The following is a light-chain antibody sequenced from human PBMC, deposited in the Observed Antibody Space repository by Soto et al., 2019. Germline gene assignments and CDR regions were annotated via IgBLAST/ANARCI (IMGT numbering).Light chain of an antibody. V-gene: IGKV3-20*01. CDR3: QQYVSSSFT. CDR2: GSA. CDR1: QSLSNSY. Sequence: EIVLTQSPGTLSLSPGERASLSCRAIQSLSNSYLAWYQQKPGQAPRLLIYGSAYRATGIPDRFSGSGSGTDFTLTISRLEPEDFAVYYCQQYVSSSFTFGPGTKVN. J-gene: IGKJ3*01.